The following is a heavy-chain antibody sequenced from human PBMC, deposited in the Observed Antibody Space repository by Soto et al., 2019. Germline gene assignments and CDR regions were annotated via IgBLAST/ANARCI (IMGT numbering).Heavy chain of an antibody. CDR2: ISGSGGST. V-gene: IGHV3-23*01. J-gene: IGHJ6*02. D-gene: IGHD1-1*01. CDR1: GFTFSSDA. CDR3: ARGRLTTYYYYGMDV. Sequence: EVQLLESGGGLVQPGGSLRLSCAASGFTFSSDAMSWVRQAPGTGLEWVSAISGSGGSTYYADFVKGRFTISRDNSKNSLYLQMNSLRDEDTAVYYCARGRLTTYYYYGMDVWGPGTTVTVSS.